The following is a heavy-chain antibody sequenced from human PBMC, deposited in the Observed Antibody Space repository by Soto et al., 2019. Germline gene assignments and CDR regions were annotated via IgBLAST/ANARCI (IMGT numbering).Heavy chain of an antibody. V-gene: IGHV3-23*01. Sequence: EVQLLESGGGLVQPGGSLRLSCVASGFSFGNYGMSWVRQAPGKGLEWVSGLSTNGGRTYYADSVKGRFTISRDNSKNTLYLQMNTLRAEDTAVYYCAKDWLAVAGTWVEAFDIWGQGTMVTVSS. CDR1: GFSFGNYG. J-gene: IGHJ3*02. D-gene: IGHD6-19*01. CDR3: AKDWLAVAGTWVEAFDI. CDR2: LSTNGGRT.